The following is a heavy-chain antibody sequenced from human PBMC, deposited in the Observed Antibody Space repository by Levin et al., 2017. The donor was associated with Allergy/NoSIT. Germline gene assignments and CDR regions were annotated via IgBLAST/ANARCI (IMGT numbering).Heavy chain of an antibody. CDR2: IYTDGSTT. J-gene: IGHJ5*02. Sequence: QSGGSLRLSCAASGFTFSDYWMHWVRQAPGGGLEWVSHIYTDGSTTTYADSVKGRFTISRDNAKNTLSLQMNRLRVEDTAVYYCARDYYGFLTGTPGFDPWGPGTLVTVSS. V-gene: IGHV3-74*01. CDR3: ARDYYGFLTGTPGFDP. D-gene: IGHD3-9*01. CDR1: GFTFSDYW.